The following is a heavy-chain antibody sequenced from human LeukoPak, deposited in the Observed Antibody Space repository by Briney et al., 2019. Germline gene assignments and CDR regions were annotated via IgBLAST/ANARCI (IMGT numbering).Heavy chain of an antibody. CDR3: ARDGYNQSMDV. D-gene: IGHD5-24*01. V-gene: IGHV1-69*04. CDR2: IIPIFGIA. Sequence: SVKVSCKASGGTFSSYAISWVRQAPGQGLEWMGRIIPIFGIANYAQKFQGRVTITADKSASTAYMELSSLRSEDTAVYYCARDGYNQSMDVWGQGTTVTVSS. J-gene: IGHJ6*02. CDR1: GGTFSSYA.